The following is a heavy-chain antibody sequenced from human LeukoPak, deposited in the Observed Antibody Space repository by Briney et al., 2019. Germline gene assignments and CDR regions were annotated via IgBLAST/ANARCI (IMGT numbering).Heavy chain of an antibody. D-gene: IGHD6-13*01. CDR3: AKRYSGSWYRDDAFDI. CDR1: GFTFSSYA. CDR2: ISGSGGST. V-gene: IGHV3-23*01. Sequence: GGSLRLSCAASGFTFSSYAMSWVRQAPGKGLEWVSAISGSGGSTYYADSVKGRFTISRDNSKNTLYLQMNSLRAEDTAVYYCAKRYSGSWYRDDAFDIWGQGTMVTVSS. J-gene: IGHJ3*02.